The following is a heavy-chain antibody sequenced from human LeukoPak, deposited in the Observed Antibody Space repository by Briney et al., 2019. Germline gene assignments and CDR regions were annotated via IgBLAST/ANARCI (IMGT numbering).Heavy chain of an antibody. J-gene: IGHJ3*01. Sequence: PSETLSLTCTVSGGSISSGSYYWSWIRQPAGKGLEWIGRIYTSGSTNYNPSLKSRVTISVDPSKNQFSLKLSSVTAADTAVYYCARESLYYDYVWGSYRYPPEAWGQGTMVTVSS. CDR3: ARESLYYDYVWGSYRYPPEA. CDR1: GGSISSGSYY. CDR2: IYTSGST. V-gene: IGHV4-61*02. D-gene: IGHD3-16*02.